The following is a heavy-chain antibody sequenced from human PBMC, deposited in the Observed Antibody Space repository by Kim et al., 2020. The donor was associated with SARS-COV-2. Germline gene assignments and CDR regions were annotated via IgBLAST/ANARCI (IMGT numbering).Heavy chain of an antibody. J-gene: IGHJ4*02. V-gene: IGHV3-30-3*01. CDR3: AKAHKSSCYFVY. D-gene: IGHD2-15*01. CDR2: IIYDGSNN. Sequence: GGSLRLSCAASGFTFSSYAMNWVRQAPGKGLEWVAVIIYDGSNNYYAASEKGRFIFSRDNSKNTLYLQMNSLRDENTAVYYAAKAHKSSCYFVYCGEG. CDR1: GFTFSSYA.